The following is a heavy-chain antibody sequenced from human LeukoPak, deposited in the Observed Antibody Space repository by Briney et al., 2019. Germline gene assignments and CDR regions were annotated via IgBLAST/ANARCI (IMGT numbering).Heavy chain of an antibody. D-gene: IGHD6-13*01. CDR2: IYPGDSDT. Sequence: GESLKISCKGSGYTYPSYWIGWVRQMPGKGPEWMGIIYPGDSDTSYSPSFQGQVTISADKSISTAYLQWSSLKASDTAIYYCARSDSSSWCFDPWGQGTLVTVSS. CDR3: ARSDSSSWCFDP. V-gene: IGHV5-51*01. J-gene: IGHJ5*02. CDR1: GYTYPSYW.